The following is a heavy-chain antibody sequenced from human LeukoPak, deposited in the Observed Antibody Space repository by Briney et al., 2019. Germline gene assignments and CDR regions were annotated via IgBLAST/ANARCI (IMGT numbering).Heavy chain of an antibody. J-gene: IGHJ4*02. V-gene: IGHV4-59*01. CDR3: TRGFRSSFSDQ. Sequence: PSETLSLTCTVSGGSITYFYWNWIRQSPEKGLEWIGYISNTGSTNYNPSLKSRVAISVDASKNQFSLNLSSVTAADTALYYCTRGFRSSFSDQWGQGTLVTVSS. D-gene: IGHD1-26*01. CDR2: ISNTGST. CDR1: GGSITYFY.